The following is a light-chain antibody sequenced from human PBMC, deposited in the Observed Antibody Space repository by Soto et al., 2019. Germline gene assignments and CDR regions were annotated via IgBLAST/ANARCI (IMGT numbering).Light chain of an antibody. Sequence: QSVLTQPPSVSGAPGQRVTISCTGSSSNIGAGYDVHWYQQLPGTAPKLHIYGNSNRPSGVPDRFSGSKSAPSASRAITGLQAEDEAVYYCQSYDSSLRGSIVFETGTKVTVL. CDR1: SSNIGAGYD. J-gene: IGLJ1*01. CDR3: QSYDSSLRGSIV. V-gene: IGLV1-40*01. CDR2: GNS.